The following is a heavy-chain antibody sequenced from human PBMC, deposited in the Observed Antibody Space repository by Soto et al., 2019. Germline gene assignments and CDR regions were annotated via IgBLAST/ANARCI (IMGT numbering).Heavy chain of an antibody. J-gene: IGHJ4*02. D-gene: IGHD3-16*01. Sequence: QVQLVQSGAEVKKPGASVKVSCKASGYTFTSYDINWVRQATGQGLEWMGWMNPNSGNTGYAQRFQGRVTMTTNTSISTAYMELNSLRSEDTAGYYCARELTSRAVDYWGQGTLVTVSS. V-gene: IGHV1-8*01. CDR1: GYTFTSYD. CDR2: MNPNSGNT. CDR3: ARELTSRAVDY.